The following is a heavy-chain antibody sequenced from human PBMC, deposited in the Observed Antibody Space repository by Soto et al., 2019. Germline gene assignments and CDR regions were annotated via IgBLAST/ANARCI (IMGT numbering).Heavy chain of an antibody. CDR1: GYTFTSYG. J-gene: IGHJ1*01. V-gene: IGHV1-18*01. Sequence: ASVKVSCKASGYTFTSYGISWVRQAPGQGLEWMGWISAYNGNTNYAQKLQGRVTMTTDTSTSTAYMELRSLRSDDTAVYYCARDNKGSSGYYYVGTQYFQNWGQGSLVTVFS. D-gene: IGHD3-22*01. CDR3: ARDNKGSSGYYYVGTQYFQN. CDR2: ISAYNGNT.